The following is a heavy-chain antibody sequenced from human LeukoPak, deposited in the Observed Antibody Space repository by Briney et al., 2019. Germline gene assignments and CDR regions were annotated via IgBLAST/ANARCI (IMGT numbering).Heavy chain of an antibody. CDR1: GFTFSSYE. V-gene: IGHV3-48*01. Sequence: GGSLRLSCAASGFTFSSYEMNWVRQAPGKGLEWVSYISSSSSTIYYADSVKGRFTISRDNAKNSLYLQMNSLRAEDTAVYYCARDLTPRGTAMAPFDYWGQGTLVTVSS. J-gene: IGHJ4*02. CDR3: ARDLTPRGTAMAPFDY. D-gene: IGHD5-18*01. CDR2: ISSSSSTI.